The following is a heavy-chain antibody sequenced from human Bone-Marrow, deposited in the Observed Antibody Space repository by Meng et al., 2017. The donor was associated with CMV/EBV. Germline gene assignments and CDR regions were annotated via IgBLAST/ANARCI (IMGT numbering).Heavy chain of an antibody. CDR2: INPNSGGT. CDR3: ARSLRDIAHYYDSSGWFAP. J-gene: IGHJ5*02. D-gene: IGHD3-22*01. V-gene: IGHV1-2*02. Sequence: ASVKVSCKASGYTFTGYYMHWVRQAPGQGLEWMGWINPNSGGTNYAQKFQGRVTMTRDTSTSTVYMELSSLRSEDTAVYYCARSLRDIAHYYDSSGWFAPWGQGTLVTVSS. CDR1: GYTFTGYY.